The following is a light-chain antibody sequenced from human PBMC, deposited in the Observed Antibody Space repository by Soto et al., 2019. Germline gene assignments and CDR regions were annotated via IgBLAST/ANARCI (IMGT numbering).Light chain of an antibody. J-gene: IGKJ5*01. CDR1: QSVDSH. V-gene: IGKV3-11*01. CDR2: GAS. Sequence: EIVLTQSPASLSLSPGERATLSYRASQSVDSHLVWYQQKPGQAPRLLIFGASNRATGIPARFSGSGSGTDFTLAINRLEPDDFAVYYCQQRNDWPITFGQGTRLEIK. CDR3: QQRNDWPIT.